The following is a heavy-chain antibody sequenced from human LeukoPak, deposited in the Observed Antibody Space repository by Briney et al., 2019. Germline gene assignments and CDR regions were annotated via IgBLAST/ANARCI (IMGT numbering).Heavy chain of an antibody. Sequence: GGSLRLSCAASGFTFSNYWMGWVRQAPGKGLEWVANIKTDGNEKYYVDSVRGRFTISRDNAKNSLFLQMNSLRAEDTAVYYCAKLLSGYCSRTSCLNWFDPWGQGTLVTVSS. J-gene: IGHJ5*02. V-gene: IGHV3-7*05. CDR3: AKLLSGYCSRTSCLNWFDP. D-gene: IGHD2-2*01. CDR1: GFTFSNYW. CDR2: IKTDGNEK.